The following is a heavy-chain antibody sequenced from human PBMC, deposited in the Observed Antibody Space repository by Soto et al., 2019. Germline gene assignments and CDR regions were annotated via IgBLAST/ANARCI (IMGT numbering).Heavy chain of an antibody. Sequence: PSETLSVTCTVSGGSVSSGSYYGSWIRQPPGKGLEWIGYIYYSGSTNYNPSLKSRVTISVDTSKNQFSLKLSSVTAADPAVYYCARDYGGCSSYHCYGMAVWGQGTSVPVS. CDR2: IYYSGST. J-gene: IGHJ6*02. V-gene: IGHV4-61*01. CDR3: ARDYGGCSSYHCYGMAV. CDR1: GGSVSSGSYY. D-gene: IGHD2-15*01.